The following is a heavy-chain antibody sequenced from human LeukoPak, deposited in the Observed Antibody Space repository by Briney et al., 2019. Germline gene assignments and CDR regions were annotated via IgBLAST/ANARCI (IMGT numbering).Heavy chain of an antibody. CDR1: GGSFSGYY. J-gene: IGHJ3*02. D-gene: IGHD3-22*01. V-gene: IGHV4-34*01. Sequence: PSETLSFTCAVYGGSFSGYYWGWIRQPPGKGLEWIGEINHSGSTNYNPSLKSRVTISVDTSKNQFSLKLSSVTAADTAVYYCARAAYYYDSSGYYNAFDIWGQGTMVTVSS. CDR3: ARAAYYYDSSGYYNAFDI. CDR2: INHSGST.